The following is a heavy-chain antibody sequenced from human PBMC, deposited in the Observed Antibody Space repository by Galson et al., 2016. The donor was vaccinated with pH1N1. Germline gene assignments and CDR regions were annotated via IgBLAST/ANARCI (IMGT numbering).Heavy chain of an antibody. V-gene: IGHV3-11*01. CDR3: AREWGIGAAGVRDS. D-gene: IGHD6-13*01. CDR1: GFTLSDYY. Sequence: SLRLSCAASGFTLSDYYMNWIRETPERGLEWLSSIGSSGNVAYADSVKGRFTISRDNAQNSLLLQMDSLRVDDTALDCGAREWGIGAAGVRDSGGQGALVIVSS. CDR2: IGSSGNV. J-gene: IGHJ4*02.